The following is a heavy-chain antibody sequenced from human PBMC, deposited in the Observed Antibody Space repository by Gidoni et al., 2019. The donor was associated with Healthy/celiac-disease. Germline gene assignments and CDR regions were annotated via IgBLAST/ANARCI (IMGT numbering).Heavy chain of an antibody. V-gene: IGHV3-23*01. J-gene: IGHJ4*02. CDR3: AKDVDPGYSSSIFDY. CDR2: ISGSGGST. CDR1: GFTFSSYA. Sequence: EVQLLESGGGLVQPWGSLRLSCADSGFTFSSYAMSWVRQAPGKGLGWVSGISGSGGSTYYAASVKGRFTISRDNSKNTLYLKMNSLRAEDTAVYYCAKDVDPGYSSSIFDYWGQGTLVTVSS. D-gene: IGHD6-13*01.